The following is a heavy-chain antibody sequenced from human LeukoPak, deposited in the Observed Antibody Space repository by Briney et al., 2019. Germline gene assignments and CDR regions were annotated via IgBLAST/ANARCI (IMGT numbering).Heavy chain of an antibody. CDR3: ARMSYYDSSGDNWFDP. D-gene: IGHD3-22*01. J-gene: IGHJ5*02. CDR1: GYTFTSYD. V-gene: IGHV1-8*01. CDR2: MNPNSGNT. Sequence: ASVKVSCKASGYTFTSYDINWVRQATGQGLEWMGWMNPNSGNTGYAQKFQGRVTMTRNTSISTAYMELSSLRSEDTAVYYCARMSYYDSSGDNWFDPWGQGTLVTVSS.